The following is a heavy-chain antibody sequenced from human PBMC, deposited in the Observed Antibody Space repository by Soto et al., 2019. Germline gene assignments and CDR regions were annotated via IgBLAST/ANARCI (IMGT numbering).Heavy chain of an antibody. Sequence: QVQLVESGGGVVQPGGSLRLSCAASGFTFSSSGMHWVRQAPGKGLEWVAVVSYDGSIKYYADSVRGRFTISRDNSKNSLYQQMNSLRAEDTAVFYCAKEAAATGGIGAFDIWGQGTLVTVS. J-gene: IGHJ3*02. CDR3: AKEAAATGGIGAFDI. D-gene: IGHD1-26*01. V-gene: IGHV3-30*18. CDR2: VSYDGSIK. CDR1: GFTFSSSG.